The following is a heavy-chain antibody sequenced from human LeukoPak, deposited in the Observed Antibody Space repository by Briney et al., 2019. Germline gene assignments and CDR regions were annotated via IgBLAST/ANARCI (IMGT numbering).Heavy chain of an antibody. CDR3: ASDLGKIGGNSSPFDY. J-gene: IGHJ4*02. CDR1: GFTFSRYW. CDR2: IKQDGNEK. V-gene: IGHV3-7*01. D-gene: IGHD4-23*01. Sequence: PGGSLRLSCAASGFTFSRYWMSWVRQAPGKGLEWVAHIKQDGNEKYYLDSVRGRFTISRDNAKNSLYLQMNSLRAEDTAVYYWASDLGKIGGNSSPFDYWGQETLVTVSS.